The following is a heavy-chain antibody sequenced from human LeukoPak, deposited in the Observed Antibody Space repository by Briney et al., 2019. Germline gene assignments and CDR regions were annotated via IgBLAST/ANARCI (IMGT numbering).Heavy chain of an antibody. CDR2: ISGSGGST. Sequence: GGSLRLSCAASGFTFSSNFMSWVRQAPGKGLEWVSAISGSGGSTYYADSVKGRFTISRDNSKTTLYLQMNSLRAEDTAVYYCAKGYYDYVWGSYYFDYWGQGTLVTVSS. D-gene: IGHD3-16*01. CDR1: GFTFSSNF. J-gene: IGHJ4*02. V-gene: IGHV3-23*01. CDR3: AKGYYDYVWGSYYFDY.